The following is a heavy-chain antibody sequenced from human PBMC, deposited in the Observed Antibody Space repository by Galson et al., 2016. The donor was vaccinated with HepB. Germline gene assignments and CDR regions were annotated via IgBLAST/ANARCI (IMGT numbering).Heavy chain of an antibody. CDR3: ARRGGFTELLQRGRFDP. J-gene: IGHJ5*02. D-gene: IGHD3-10*01. V-gene: IGHV4-34*01. CDR2: INHSGTA. CDR1: GGSFRSSY. Sequence: SETLSLTCAVYGGSFRSSYWTWIRQPPGKGLEWIGEINHSGTAKYNPSLKSGITMSVDASKNQFSLKVTSVTAADTALYFCARRGGFTELLQRGRFDPWGQGTLVTVSS.